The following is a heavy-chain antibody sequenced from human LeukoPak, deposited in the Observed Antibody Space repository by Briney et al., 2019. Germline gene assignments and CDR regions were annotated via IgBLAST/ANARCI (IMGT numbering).Heavy chain of an antibody. D-gene: IGHD6-6*01. CDR2: ISSNGGST. V-gene: IGHV3-64*01. Sequence: GGSLRLSCAAFGFTFSSYSMNWVRQAPGKGLEYVAAISSNGGSTDYANSVKGRFTISRDNSKNTLYLQMGSLRAEDMAVYYCARISSSYDYDYWGQGTLVTVSS. CDR1: GFTFSSYS. CDR3: ARISSSYDYDY. J-gene: IGHJ4*02.